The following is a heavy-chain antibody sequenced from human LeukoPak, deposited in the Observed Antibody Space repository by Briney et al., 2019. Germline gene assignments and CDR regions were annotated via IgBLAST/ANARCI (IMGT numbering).Heavy chain of an antibody. CDR3: ARPTLYGDRRGYFDY. CDR1: GGSLSSSSYY. D-gene: IGHD4-17*01. Sequence: SETLSLTCTVSGGSLSSSSYYWGCIRQPPGKGLGWHGSIYYSGSTYYNPSLKSRVTISVDTSKIQFSLKLSSVTAADTAVYYGARPTLYGDRRGYFDYWGQGTLVTVSS. CDR2: IYYSGST. V-gene: IGHV4-39*01. J-gene: IGHJ4*02.